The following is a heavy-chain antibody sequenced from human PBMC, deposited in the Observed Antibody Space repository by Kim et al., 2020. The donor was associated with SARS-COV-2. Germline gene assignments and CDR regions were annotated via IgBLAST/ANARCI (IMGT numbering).Heavy chain of an antibody. CDR2: ST. CDR3: ARRTFLRGIDY. Sequence: STNCNPSLKSRATISVDTSKNHFSLKLSSFTAADPAVYYCARRTFLRGIDYWGQGTLVTVSS. V-gene: IGHV4-34*01. J-gene: IGHJ4*02. D-gene: IGHD2-15*01.